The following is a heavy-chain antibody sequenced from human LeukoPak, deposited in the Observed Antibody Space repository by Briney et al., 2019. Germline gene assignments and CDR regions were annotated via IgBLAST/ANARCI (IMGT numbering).Heavy chain of an antibody. Sequence: ASVKVSCKASGYTFTSYGISWVRQAPGQGLEWMGWISAYNGNTNYAQKLQGRVTMTTDTSTSTAYMELRSLRSDDTAVYYCARDKPKDIVVVPAAKARAFDIWGQGTMVTVSS. CDR1: GYTFTSYG. J-gene: IGHJ3*02. CDR3: ARDKPKDIVVVPAAKARAFDI. CDR2: ISAYNGNT. V-gene: IGHV1-18*01. D-gene: IGHD2-2*01.